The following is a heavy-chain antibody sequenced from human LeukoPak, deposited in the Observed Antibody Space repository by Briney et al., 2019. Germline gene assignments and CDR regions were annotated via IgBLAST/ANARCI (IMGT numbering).Heavy chain of an antibody. CDR1: GFTFSNAW. J-gene: IGHJ4*02. Sequence: GGSLRLSCAASGFTFSNAWMSWVRQAPGKGLEWVGRIKSKTDGGTTDYAAPVKGRFTISRDDSKNTLYLQMSSLKTEDTAVYYCTTDVGCSGGSCGRWGQGTLVTVSS. CDR3: TTDVGCSGGSCGR. V-gene: IGHV3-15*01. D-gene: IGHD2-15*01. CDR2: IKSKTDGGTT.